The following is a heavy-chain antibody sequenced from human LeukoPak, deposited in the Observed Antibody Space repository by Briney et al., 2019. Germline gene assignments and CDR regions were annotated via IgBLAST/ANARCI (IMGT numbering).Heavy chain of an antibody. CDR3: ARTTTNNYGSGSYSPFDY. V-gene: IGHV3-21*01. CDR1: GFTFSSYS. Sequence: GGSLRLSCAASGFTFSSYSMNWVRQAPGKGLEWVSSISSSSSYIYYADSVKGRFTISRDNAKNSLYLQMNSLRAEDTAVYYCARTTTNNYGSGSYSPFDYWGQGTLVTVSS. J-gene: IGHJ4*02. D-gene: IGHD3-10*01. CDR2: ISSSSSYI.